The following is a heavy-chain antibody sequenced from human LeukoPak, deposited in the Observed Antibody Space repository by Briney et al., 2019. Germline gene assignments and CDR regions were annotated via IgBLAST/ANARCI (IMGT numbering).Heavy chain of an antibody. V-gene: IGHV1-18*01. CDR1: GYTFRNHD. J-gene: IGHJ6*02. Sequence: ASVKVSCKASGYTFRNHDITWVRQAPGQGLEWVGWISAYNGNPNPAQNFQGRVTMTTDTSTSTAYMELRSLRSDDTAVYYCAIFRYYYYGMDVWGQGTTVTVSS. D-gene: IGHD2-21*01. CDR2: ISAYNGNP. CDR3: AIFRYYYYGMDV.